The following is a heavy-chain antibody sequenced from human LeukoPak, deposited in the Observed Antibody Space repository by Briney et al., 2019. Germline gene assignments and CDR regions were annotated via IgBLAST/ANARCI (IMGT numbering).Heavy chain of an antibody. V-gene: IGHV1-2*04. CDR1: GYTFTGYY. CDR3: ARDGNYYDSSGYYYYGENWFDP. CDR2: INPNSGGT. Sequence: ASVKVSCKASGYTFTGYYMHWVRQAPGQGLEWMGWINPNSGGTNYAQKFQGWVTMTRDTSISTAYMELSSLRSEDTAVYYCARDGNYYDSSGYYYYGENWFDPWGQGTLVTVSS. J-gene: IGHJ5*02. D-gene: IGHD3-22*01.